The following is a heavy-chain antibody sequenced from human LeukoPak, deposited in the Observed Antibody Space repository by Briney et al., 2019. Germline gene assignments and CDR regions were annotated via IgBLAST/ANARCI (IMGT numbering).Heavy chain of an antibody. CDR2: IIPMMGIA. Sequence: SVKVSCKASGGTLRRHTITWVRQAPGQGLEWMGRIIPMMGIANYAQKFQGRVTMTTDTSTSTAYMELRSLRSDDTAVYYCAVAADTYYYGMDVWGQGTTVTVSS. V-gene: IGHV1-69*02. D-gene: IGHD6-13*01. CDR3: AVAADTYYYGMDV. J-gene: IGHJ6*02. CDR1: GGTLRRHT.